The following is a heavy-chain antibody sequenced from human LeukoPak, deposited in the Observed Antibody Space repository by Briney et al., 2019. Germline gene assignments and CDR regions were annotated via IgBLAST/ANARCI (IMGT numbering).Heavy chain of an antibody. V-gene: IGHV1-18*01. Sequence: SSVKVSCKASGGTFSSYAISWVRQAPGQGLEWMGWISAYNGNTNYAQKLQGRVTMTTDTSTSTAYMELRSLRSDDTAVYYCARVLGYDSSGYYSDYWGQGTLVTVSS. CDR2: ISAYNGNT. J-gene: IGHJ4*02. CDR1: GGTFSSYA. D-gene: IGHD3-22*01. CDR3: ARVLGYDSSGYYSDY.